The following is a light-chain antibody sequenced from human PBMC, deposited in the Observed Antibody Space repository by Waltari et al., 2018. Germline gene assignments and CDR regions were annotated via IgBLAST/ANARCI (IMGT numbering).Light chain of an antibody. CDR1: QDIRNY. V-gene: IGKV1-9*01. Sequence: DILLTQSPSFLSAYVGDRISITCRDSQDIRNYLAWLQQKPGKAHKVLIYAASSLQSGVPARFSGSGSGAEFTLTISSLQPEDFATYYCQQFESYPRTFGPGTAVDIK. J-gene: IGKJ3*01. CDR2: AAS. CDR3: QQFESYPRT.